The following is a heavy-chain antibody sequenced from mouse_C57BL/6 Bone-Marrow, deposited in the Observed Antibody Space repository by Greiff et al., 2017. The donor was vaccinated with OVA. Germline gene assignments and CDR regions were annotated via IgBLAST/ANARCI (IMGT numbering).Heavy chain of an antibody. J-gene: IGHJ1*03. D-gene: IGHD1-1*01. CDR3: TTTNDGWYFDV. CDR1: GFNIKDDY. V-gene: IGHV14-4*01. CDR2: IDPENGDT. Sequence: VQLQQSGAELVRPGASVKLSCTASGFNIKDDYMHWVKQRPEQGLEWIGWIDPENGDTEYASKFQGKATITADTSSNTAYLQLSSLTSEDTAVYDCTTTNDGWYFDVWGTGTTVTVSS.